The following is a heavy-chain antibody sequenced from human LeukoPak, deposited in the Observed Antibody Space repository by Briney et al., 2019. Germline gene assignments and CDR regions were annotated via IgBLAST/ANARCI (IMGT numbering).Heavy chain of an antibody. V-gene: IGHV4-39*01. CDR3: ARHTESYYYDSSGYYHPHYFDY. D-gene: IGHD3-22*01. Sequence: SETLSLTCTVSGGSISSSSYYWGWIRQPPGKGLEWIGSIYYSGSTYYNPSLKSRVTISVDTSKNQFSLKLSSVTAADTAVYYCARHTESYYYDSSGYYHPHYFDYWGQGTLVTVSS. CDR1: GGSISSSSYY. CDR2: IYYSGST. J-gene: IGHJ4*02.